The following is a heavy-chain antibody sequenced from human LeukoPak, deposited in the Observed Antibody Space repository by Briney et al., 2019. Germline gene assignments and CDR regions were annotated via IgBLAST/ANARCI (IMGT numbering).Heavy chain of an antibody. CDR2: ISSSSIT. J-gene: IGHJ4*02. CDR3: ARSLSGYITDPFFDQ. CDR1: GFSFSSFE. V-gene: IGHV3-48*03. Sequence: GGSLRLSCVVSGFSFSSFEMNWVRQAPGKGLELVSYISSSSITLYADSVKGRFTISRDNARDSLYLQMNSLRAEDTAVYYCARSLSGYITDPFFDQWGQGALVTVSS. D-gene: IGHD5-12*01.